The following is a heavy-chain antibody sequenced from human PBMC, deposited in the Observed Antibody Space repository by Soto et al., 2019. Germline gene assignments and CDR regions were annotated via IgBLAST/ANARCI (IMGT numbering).Heavy chain of an antibody. CDR1: GFTFSSYA. Sequence: GGSLRLSCAASGFTFSSYAMHWVRQAPGKGLEWVAVISYDGSNKYYADSVKGRFTISRDNSKNTLYLQMNSLRAEDTAVYYCARDPVAYCGGDCYDYYYYGMDVWGQGTTVTVSS. V-gene: IGHV3-30-3*01. J-gene: IGHJ6*02. CDR2: ISYDGSNK. CDR3: ARDPVAYCGGDCYDYYYYGMDV. D-gene: IGHD2-21*02.